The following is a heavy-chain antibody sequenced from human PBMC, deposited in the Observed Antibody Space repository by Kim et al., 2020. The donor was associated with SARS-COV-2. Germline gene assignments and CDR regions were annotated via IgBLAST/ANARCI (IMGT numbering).Heavy chain of an antibody. D-gene: IGHD1-7*01. J-gene: IGHJ5*02. Sequence: SETLSLTCTVSGGSISSSSYYWGWIRQPPGKGLEWIGSIYYSGSTYYNPSLKSRVTISVDTSKNQFSLKLSSVTAADTAVYYCARTETGLNWNYGFGPNWFDPWGQGTLVTVSS. CDR3: ARTETGLNWNYGFGPNWFDP. CDR2: IYYSGST. V-gene: IGHV4-39*01. CDR1: GGSISSSSYY.